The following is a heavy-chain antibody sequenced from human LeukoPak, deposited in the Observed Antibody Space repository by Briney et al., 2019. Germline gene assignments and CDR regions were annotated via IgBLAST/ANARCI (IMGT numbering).Heavy chain of an antibody. J-gene: IGHJ4*02. CDR1: GYTFTNYG. CDR2: ISAYNGNT. CDR3: ARHGDGYNYGYDFDY. D-gene: IGHD5-24*01. Sequence: ASVKVSCKASGYTFTNYGISWVRQAPGQGLEWMGWISAYNGNTHYAQNLQGRVTMTTDTSTSTAYMELKSLRSDDTAMYYCARHGDGYNYGYDFDYWGQGTLVTVSS. V-gene: IGHV1-18*01.